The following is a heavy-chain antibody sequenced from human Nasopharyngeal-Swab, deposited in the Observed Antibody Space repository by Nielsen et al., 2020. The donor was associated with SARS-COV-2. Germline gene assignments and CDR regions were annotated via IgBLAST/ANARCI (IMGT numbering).Heavy chain of an antibody. CDR3: ARCSSSSASWNEELDY. V-gene: IGHV3-53*01. J-gene: IGHJ4*02. CDR2: IYSGGST. Sequence: VRQAPGKGLEWVSVIYSGGSTYYADSVKGRFAISRDNSKKTLYLQMNSLRAEDTAVYYCARCSSSSASWNEELDYWGQGTLVTVSS. D-gene: IGHD6-6*01.